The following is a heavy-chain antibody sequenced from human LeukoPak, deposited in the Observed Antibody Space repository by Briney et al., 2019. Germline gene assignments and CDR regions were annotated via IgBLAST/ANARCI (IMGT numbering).Heavy chain of an antibody. CDR3: ARASERYYDNSGYVFDY. V-gene: IGHV4-39*07. J-gene: IGHJ4*02. CDR2: LHSSGST. D-gene: IGHD3-22*01. Sequence: TSETLSLTCTVSGGSISSGSISSSRYYWGWVRQPPGKGLEWVGSLHSSGSTFYSPSIRSRVTISVDTPKNQFSLKLNSVTAADTAIYYCARASERYYDNSGYVFDYWGQGTLVTVSS. CDR1: GGSISSGSISSSRYY.